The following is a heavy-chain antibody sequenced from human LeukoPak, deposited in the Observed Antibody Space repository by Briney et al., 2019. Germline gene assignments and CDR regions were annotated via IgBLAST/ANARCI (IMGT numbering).Heavy chain of an antibody. CDR1: GGSISSGGYY. Sequence: SETLSLTCTVSGGSISSGGYYWSWIRQHPGKGLEWIGYIYYSGSTYYNPSLKSRVTISVDTSKDQFSLKLSSVTAADTAVYYCARDSYYYDSSGYYGSDAFDIWGQGTMVTVSS. V-gene: IGHV4-31*03. CDR2: IYYSGST. J-gene: IGHJ3*02. D-gene: IGHD3-22*01. CDR3: ARDSYYYDSSGYYGSDAFDI.